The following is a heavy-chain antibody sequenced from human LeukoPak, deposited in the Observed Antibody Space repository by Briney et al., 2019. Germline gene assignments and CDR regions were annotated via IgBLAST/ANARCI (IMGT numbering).Heavy chain of an antibody. CDR3: ARSRRYYFDY. J-gene: IGHJ4*02. V-gene: IGHV3-23*01. CDR2: IRGSGDST. CDR1: GSTFSSSG. Sequence: PGGSLRLSCAASGSTFSSSGMSWVRQAPGKGLEWLSAIRGSGDSTYYADSVKGRFTISRDNSKNTLYLQMNSLRAEDTAVYYCARSRRYYFDYWGQGTLVTVSS.